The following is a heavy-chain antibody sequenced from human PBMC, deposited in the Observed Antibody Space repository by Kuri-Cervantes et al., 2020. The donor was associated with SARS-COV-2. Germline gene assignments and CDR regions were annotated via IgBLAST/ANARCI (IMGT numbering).Heavy chain of an antibody. V-gene: IGHV3-7*01. CDR1: GFSFSMYW. J-gene: IGHJ3*02. D-gene: IGHD6-19*01. Sequence: GGSLRLSCAASGFSFSMYWMSWVRQAPVKGLEWVANIKKDGSEKYYVDSVKGRFTISRDKAKNSLYRQMNSLRAEDTAVYYCARELWLELDACDIWGQGTMVTVSS. CDR3: ARELWLELDACDI. CDR2: IKKDGSEK.